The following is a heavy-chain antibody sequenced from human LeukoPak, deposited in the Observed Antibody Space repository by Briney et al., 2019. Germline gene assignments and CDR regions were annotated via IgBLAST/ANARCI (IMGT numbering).Heavy chain of an antibody. CDR2: IYYSGST. CDR3: GRNWHSASGRAYYYYHIGV. J-gene: IGHJ6*03. CDR1: GGFINDYY. V-gene: IGHV4-59*01. Sequence: SETLSLTCTVSGGFINDYYWSWIRQPPGKGLEWIGYIYYSGSTNYNPSLKSRVTISVDTSKNQFSLKLSSVTAADKAVHYCGRNWHSASGRAYYYYHIGVWGKGTRVPVSS. D-gene: IGHD3-10*01.